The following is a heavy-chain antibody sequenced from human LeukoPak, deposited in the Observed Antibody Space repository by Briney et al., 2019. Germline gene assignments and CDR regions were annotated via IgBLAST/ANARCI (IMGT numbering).Heavy chain of an antibody. CDR1: GFTFSSYS. J-gene: IGHJ3*02. Sequence: GGSLRLSCAASGFTFSSYSMNWVRQAPGKGLEWVSSISSSSSYIYYADSVKGRFTISRDNAKNSLYLQMNSLRAEDTAVYYCARDLNYYGSGSYSDAFDIWGQGTMVTVSS. V-gene: IGHV3-21*01. CDR2: ISSSSSYI. D-gene: IGHD3-10*01. CDR3: ARDLNYYGSGSYSDAFDI.